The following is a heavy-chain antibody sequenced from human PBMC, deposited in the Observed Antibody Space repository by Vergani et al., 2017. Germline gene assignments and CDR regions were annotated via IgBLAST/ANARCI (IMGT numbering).Heavy chain of an antibody. V-gene: IGHV2-70*04. J-gene: IGHJ4*02. CDR3: ARSDHSGWYLVD. CDR1: GFSLSTSGMR. CDR2: IDWDDDK. Sequence: QVPLQESGPALVKPTQTLTLTCPFSGFSLSTSGMRVGWIRQPPGKALEWLARIDWDDDKFYSTSLKTRLTISKDTSKNQVVLTMTNMDPVDTATYYCARSDHSGWYLVDWGQGTLVTVSS. D-gene: IGHD6-19*01.